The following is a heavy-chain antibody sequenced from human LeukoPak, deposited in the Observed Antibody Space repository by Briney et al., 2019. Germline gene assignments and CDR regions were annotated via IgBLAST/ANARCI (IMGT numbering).Heavy chain of an antibody. J-gene: IGHJ1*01. V-gene: IGHV4-59*08. CDR2: IYYSGST. D-gene: IGHD2-8*01. CDR3: ARQKNGYFQH. Sequence: PSETLSLTCTVSGGSISSYYWSWIRQPPGKGLEWIGYIYYSGSTNYNPSLKSRVTISVDTSKNQFSLKLSSVTAADTAVYYCARQKNGYFQHWGQGTLVTVSS. CDR1: GGSISSYY.